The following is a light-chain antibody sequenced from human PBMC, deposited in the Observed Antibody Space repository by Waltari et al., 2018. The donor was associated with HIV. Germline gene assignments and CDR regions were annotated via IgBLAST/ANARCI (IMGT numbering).Light chain of an antibody. V-gene: IGKV1-12*01. Sequence: DTQMTQSPSSVSASVADRVSITCRASQSIGTSVAWYQQKPGRTPKRVLFEASRLQTGVPLRFTGSGSGTYFTLTITSLQPEDLATYYCQQADNFPHTFGQGT. CDR1: QSIGTS. J-gene: IGKJ2*01. CDR2: EAS. CDR3: QQADNFPHT.